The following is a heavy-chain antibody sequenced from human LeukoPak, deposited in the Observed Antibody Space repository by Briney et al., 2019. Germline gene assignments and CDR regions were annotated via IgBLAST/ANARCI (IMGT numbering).Heavy chain of an antibody. D-gene: IGHD5-24*01. Sequence: PSGTLSLTCAVSGGSISSGGYSWSWIRQPPGKGLEWIGYIYHSGSTYYNPSLKSRVTISVDRSKNQFSLKLSSVTAADTAVYYCARGYDGYNYDYWGQGTLVTVSS. CDR3: ARGYDGYNYDY. CDR1: GGSISSGGYS. V-gene: IGHV4-30-2*01. CDR2: IYHSGST. J-gene: IGHJ4*02.